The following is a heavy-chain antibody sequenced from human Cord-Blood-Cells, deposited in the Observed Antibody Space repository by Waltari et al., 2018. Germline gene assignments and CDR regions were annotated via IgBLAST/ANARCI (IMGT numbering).Heavy chain of an antibody. CDR1: GGSFSGYY. V-gene: IGHV4-34*01. CDR3: ASAPLRYLDY. Sequence: QVQLQQWGAGLLKPSETLSLTCAVYGGSFSGYYWSWIRQPPGKGLEWIGEINHSGSTNYNPSLKSRVTISVDTSKNQFSLKLSSVTAADTAVYYCASAPLRYLDYWGQGTLVTVSS. CDR2: INHSGST. J-gene: IGHJ4*02.